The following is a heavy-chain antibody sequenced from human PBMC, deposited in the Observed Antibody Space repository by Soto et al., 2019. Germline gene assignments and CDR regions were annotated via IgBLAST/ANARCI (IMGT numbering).Heavy chain of an antibody. Sequence: SETLSLTCAVSGGSISSSDYSWSWIRQPPGKGLEWIGYIYHSGSTYYNPSLKSRVTISVDRSKNQFSLKLSSVTAADTAVYFCAREGNLGRWIQPLDSWGQGTLVTVSS. D-gene: IGHD2-2*03. J-gene: IGHJ4*02. CDR3: AREGNLGRWIQPLDS. CDR1: GGSISSSDYS. V-gene: IGHV4-30-2*01. CDR2: IYHSGST.